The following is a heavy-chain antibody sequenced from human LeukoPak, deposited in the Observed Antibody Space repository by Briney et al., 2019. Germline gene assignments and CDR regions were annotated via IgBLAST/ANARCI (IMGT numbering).Heavy chain of an antibody. J-gene: IGHJ4*02. Sequence: GGSLRLSCAASGFTFSSYAMHWVRQAPGKGLEWVAFIHSDGSNKHYADSVKGRFTISRENSKNTLYLQMNSLKTEDTAVYYCTRPYYYDSSGYSPVYNYWGQGTLVTVSS. CDR1: GFTFSSYA. CDR2: IHSDGSNK. V-gene: IGHV3-30*02. CDR3: TRPYYYDSSGYSPVYNY. D-gene: IGHD3-22*01.